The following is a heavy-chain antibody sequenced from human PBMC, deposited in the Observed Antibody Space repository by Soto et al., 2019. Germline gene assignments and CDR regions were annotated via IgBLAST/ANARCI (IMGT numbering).Heavy chain of an antibody. J-gene: IGHJ4*02. V-gene: IGHV1-69*13. CDR2: IVPVFGRP. CDR1: GGSFSNFG. D-gene: IGHD5-12*01. Sequence: SVKVSCKASGGSFSNFGISWVRQAPGQGLEWMGGIVPVFGRPNYAQRFRGRLTITADESTSTAYMELISLRSDDTAVYYCAREGSGYNFWGQGTQVTVSS. CDR3: AREGSGYNF.